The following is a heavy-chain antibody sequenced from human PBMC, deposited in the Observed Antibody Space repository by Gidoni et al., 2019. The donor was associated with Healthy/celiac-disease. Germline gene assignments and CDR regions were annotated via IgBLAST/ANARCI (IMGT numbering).Heavy chain of an antibody. J-gene: IGHJ5*02. CDR2: IIPIFGTA. CDR1: GGTFSSYA. CDR3: AREVVVVVVPAAIGWFDP. D-gene: IGHD2-2*02. V-gene: IGHV1-69*06. Sequence: QVQLVQSGAEVKKTGSSVKVSCKASGGTFSSYAISWVRQAPGQGLEWMGGIIPIFGTANYAQKFQGRVTITADKSTSTAYMELSSLRSEDTAVYYCAREVVVVVVPAAIGWFDPWGQGTLVTVSS.